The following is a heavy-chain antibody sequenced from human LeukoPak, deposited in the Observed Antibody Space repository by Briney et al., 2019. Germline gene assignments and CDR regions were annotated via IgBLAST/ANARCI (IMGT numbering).Heavy chain of an antibody. Sequence: PSETLSLTCTVSGGSISSYYWSWIRQPPGEGLEWIGYIYYSGSTNYNPSLKSRVTISVDTSKNQFSLKLSSVTAADTAVYYCARVGYCSSTSCGFDPWGQGTLVTVSS. V-gene: IGHV4-59*01. D-gene: IGHD2-2*01. J-gene: IGHJ5*02. CDR2: IYYSGST. CDR3: ARVGYCSSTSCGFDP. CDR1: GGSISSYY.